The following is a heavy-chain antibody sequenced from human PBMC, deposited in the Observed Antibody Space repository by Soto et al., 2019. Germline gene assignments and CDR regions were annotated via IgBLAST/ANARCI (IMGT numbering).Heavy chain of an antibody. D-gene: IGHD3-10*01. V-gene: IGHV4-34*01. CDR3: ATTMVRRPKNYYYYGMDV. CDR1: GGSFSGYY. Sequence: SETLSLTCAVYGGSFSGYYWSWIRQPPGKGLEWIGEINHSGSTNYNPSLKSRVTISVDTSKNQFSLKLSSVTAADTAVYYCATTMVRRPKNYYYYGMDVWGQGTTVTVSS. J-gene: IGHJ6*02. CDR2: INHSGST.